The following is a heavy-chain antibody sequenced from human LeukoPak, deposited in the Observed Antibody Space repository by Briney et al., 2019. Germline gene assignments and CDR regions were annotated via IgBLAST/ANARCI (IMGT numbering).Heavy chain of an antibody. CDR3: ARDRAWNYFDY. D-gene: IGHD3-3*01. J-gene: IGHJ4*02. CDR1: GFTFTSYS. CDR2: ISNDGSRK. V-gene: IGHV3-30*03. Sequence: HPGGSLRLSCAASGFTFTSYSMSWVRQAPGKGLEWVAIISNDGSRKYYAHSVEGRFTISRDTSKNTLYLQMDSLRAEDTAVYYCARDRAWNYFDYWGQGTLVTVSS.